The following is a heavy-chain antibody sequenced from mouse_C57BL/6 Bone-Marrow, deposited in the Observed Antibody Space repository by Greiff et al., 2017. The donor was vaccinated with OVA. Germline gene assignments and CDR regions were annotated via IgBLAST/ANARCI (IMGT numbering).Heavy chain of an antibody. Sequence: QVQLQQSGAELVRPGASVTLSCKASGYTFTDYEMHWVKQTPVHGLEWIGAIDPENGGTAYNQKFKGKAILTADKSSRTAYMELRSLTSEDSAVYYCTRVYSNYYAMDYWGQGTSVTVSS. CDR2: IDPENGGT. CDR1: GYTFTDYE. J-gene: IGHJ4*01. D-gene: IGHD2-5*01. V-gene: IGHV1-15*01. CDR3: TRVYSNYYAMDY.